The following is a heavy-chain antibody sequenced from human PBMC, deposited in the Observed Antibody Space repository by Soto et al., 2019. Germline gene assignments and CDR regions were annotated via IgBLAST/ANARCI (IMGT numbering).Heavy chain of an antibody. J-gene: IGHJ4*02. CDR3: AKRGYCSGGICYAFDY. CDR2: VSSSGVVT. Sequence: EVQLLESGGGLVQPGGSLRLSWAVSGFPFISFGMSWVRRPPGKGLEWVSGVSSSGVVTHYADSVKGRFTISRDNSKNTVYLQMNSLRAEDTAVYYCAKRGYCSGGICYAFDYWGQGTLVTVSS. V-gene: IGHV3-23*01. CDR1: GFPFISFG. D-gene: IGHD2-15*01.